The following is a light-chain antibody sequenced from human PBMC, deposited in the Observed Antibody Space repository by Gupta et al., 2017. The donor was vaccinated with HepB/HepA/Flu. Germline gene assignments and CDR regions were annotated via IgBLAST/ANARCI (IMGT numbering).Light chain of an antibody. CDR3: QAWDTNTAAV. V-gene: IGLV3-1*01. CDR2: QDS. CDR1: KLGDKY. Sequence: SYELTQPPSVSVSPGQTASITCSGDKLGDKYVCWYQQKPGQSPGWGIYQDSKRPSGIPERFSGSNSGNTATLTISGTQAVDEADYYCQAWDTNTAAVCGGGTEMTV. J-gene: IGLJ2*01.